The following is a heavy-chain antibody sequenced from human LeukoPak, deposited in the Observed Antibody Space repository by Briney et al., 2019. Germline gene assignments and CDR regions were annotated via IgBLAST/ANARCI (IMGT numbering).Heavy chain of an antibody. J-gene: IGHJ4*02. CDR3: ARGPLSKWDPFDY. V-gene: IGHV3-23*01. Sequence: GGSLRLSCAASGFTFSTFSNYGMSWVRQAPGKGLEWVSAISDSGGKTCYADSMKGRFTISRDNSKNTLYLQMNSLRAEDTAVYYCARGPLSKWDPFDYWGQGTLVTVSS. CDR2: ISDSGGKT. CDR1: GFTFSTFSNYG. D-gene: IGHD1-26*01.